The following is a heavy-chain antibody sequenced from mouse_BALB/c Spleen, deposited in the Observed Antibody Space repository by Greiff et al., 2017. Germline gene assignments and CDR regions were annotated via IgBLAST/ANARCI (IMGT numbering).Heavy chain of an antibody. CDR1: GFTFSSFG. J-gene: IGHJ4*01. Sequence: EVMLVESGGGLVQPGGSRKLSCAASGFTFSSFGMHWVRQAPEKGLEWVAYISSGSSTIYYADTVKGRFTISRDNPKNTLFLQMTSLRSEDTAMYYCARGLLLYYAMDYWGQGTSVTVSS. V-gene: IGHV5-17*02. D-gene: IGHD2-3*01. CDR3: ARGLLLYYAMDY. CDR2: ISSGSSTI.